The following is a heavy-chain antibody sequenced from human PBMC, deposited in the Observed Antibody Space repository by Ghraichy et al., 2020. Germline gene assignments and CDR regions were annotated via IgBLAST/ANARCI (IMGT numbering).Heavy chain of an antibody. Sequence: GESLNISCAASGFTFSSYAMSWVRQAPGKGLEWVSAISGSGGSTYYADSVKGRFTISRDNSKNTLYLQMNSLRAEDTAVYYCAKFDYGDYVPPAYYYYGMDVWGQGTTVTVSS. V-gene: IGHV3-23*01. J-gene: IGHJ6*02. CDR3: AKFDYGDYVPPAYYYYGMDV. CDR2: ISGSGGST. D-gene: IGHD4-17*01. CDR1: GFTFSSYA.